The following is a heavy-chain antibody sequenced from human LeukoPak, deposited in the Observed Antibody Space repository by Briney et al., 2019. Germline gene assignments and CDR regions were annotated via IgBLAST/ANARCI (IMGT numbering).Heavy chain of an antibody. D-gene: IGHD3-16*01. CDR3: AKDRKLGGVTPNPMDV. CDR1: GFTFSSYE. CDR2: ISSSGSTK. Sequence: PGGSLRLSCAGSGFTFSSYELNWVRQAPGKGLEWVSYISSSGSTKYYADSVKGRFTISRDNSKNTLYLQMNSLRAEDTAVYYCAKDRKLGGVTPNPMDVWGKGTTVTISS. J-gene: IGHJ6*03. V-gene: IGHV3-48*03.